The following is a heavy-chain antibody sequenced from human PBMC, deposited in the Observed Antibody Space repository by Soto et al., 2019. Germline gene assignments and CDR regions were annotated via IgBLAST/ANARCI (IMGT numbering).Heavy chain of an antibody. CDR1: GGTFSSYA. CDR2: IIPIFGTA. V-gene: IGHV1-69*01. CDR3: ARELSGVLSGGMGNWFDP. Sequence: QVQLVQSGAEVKKPGSSVKVSCKASGGTFSSYAISWVRQAPGQGLEWMGGIIPIFGTANDAQKFQGRVTINADEATSTAYMELSSLRSEDTAVYYCARELSGVLSGGMGNWFDPWGQGTLVTVSS. D-gene: IGHD2-15*01. J-gene: IGHJ5*02.